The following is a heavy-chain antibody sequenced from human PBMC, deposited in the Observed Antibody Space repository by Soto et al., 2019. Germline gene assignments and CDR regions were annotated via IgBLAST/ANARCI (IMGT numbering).Heavy chain of an antibody. V-gene: IGHV1-69*08. CDR2: IIPILGIA. CDR1: GGTFSSYT. D-gene: IGHD6-19*01. CDR3: ARDSSGWYSPFDY. Sequence: QVQLVQSGAEVKKPGSSVKVSCKASGGTFSSYTISWVRQAPGQGLEWMGRIIPILGIANYAQKFQGRVTITADKSTSTAYMELSSLSSEDTAVYYCARDSSGWYSPFDYWGQGTLVTVSS. J-gene: IGHJ4*02.